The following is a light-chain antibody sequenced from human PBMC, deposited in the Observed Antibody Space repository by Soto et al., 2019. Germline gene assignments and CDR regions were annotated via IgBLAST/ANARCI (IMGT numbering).Light chain of an antibody. CDR2: DAS. J-gene: IGKJ1*01. Sequence: DIQMTQSPPALSASVGDRVTITCRASQSVNTRLAWYQQKPGKAPKLLIHDASSLQTGVPSRFSGSGSGTEFTLTISSLQPDDFATYYCQQYQSYSETFGHGTTVEIK. CDR1: QSVNTR. CDR3: QQYQSYSET. V-gene: IGKV1-5*01.